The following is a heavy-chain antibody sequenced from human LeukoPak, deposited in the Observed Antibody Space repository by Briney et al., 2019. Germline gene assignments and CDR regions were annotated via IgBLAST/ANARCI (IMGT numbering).Heavy chain of an antibody. CDR1: GFTFSSYW. J-gene: IGHJ3*02. Sequence: GGSLRLSCAASGFTFSSYWMHWVRQAPGKGLVWVSRINNDGSSTTYADSVKGRFTISRDNAKNSLHLQMNSLRAEDTAVYYCARGGGYSGYDLDAFDIWGQGTMVTVSS. D-gene: IGHD5-12*01. CDR2: INNDGSST. V-gene: IGHV3-74*01. CDR3: ARGGGYSGYDLDAFDI.